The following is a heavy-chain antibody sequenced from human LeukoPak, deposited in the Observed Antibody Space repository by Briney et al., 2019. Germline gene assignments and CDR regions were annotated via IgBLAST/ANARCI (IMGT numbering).Heavy chain of an antibody. CDR1: GFTFVDHA. D-gene: IGHD3-3*01. CDR3: ASPWSGYYALSPFGY. CDR2: ITWSGGTM. Sequence: GRSLRLSCAASGFTFVDHAMHWVRQAPGKGLEWVSGITWSGGTMGYADSVKGRFTISRDNTKNSLFLQMNSLRAEDTALYYCASPWSGYYALSPFGYWGQGTLVTVSS. J-gene: IGHJ4*02. V-gene: IGHV3-9*01.